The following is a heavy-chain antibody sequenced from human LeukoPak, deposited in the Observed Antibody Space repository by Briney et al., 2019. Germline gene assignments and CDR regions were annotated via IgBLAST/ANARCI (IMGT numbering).Heavy chain of an antibody. CDR1: GGSFSGYY. D-gene: IGHD5-18*01. Sequence: SETLSLTCAVYGGSFSGYYWSWLRQPPGKGLEWIGEINHSGSTNYNPSLKSRVTISVDTSKNQFSLKLSSVTAAYTAVYYCARDSKGFNPWGQGTLVTVSS. CDR3: ARDSKGFNP. J-gene: IGHJ5*02. CDR2: INHSGST. V-gene: IGHV4-34*01.